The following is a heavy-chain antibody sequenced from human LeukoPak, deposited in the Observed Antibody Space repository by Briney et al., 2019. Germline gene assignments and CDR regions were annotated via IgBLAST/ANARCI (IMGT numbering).Heavy chain of an antibody. J-gene: IGHJ1*01. CDR2: IKQDGNEK. CDR3: ARDVSYSSSWYGYFQH. Sequence: PGGSLRLSCAASGFTFSSYWMSWVRQAPGKGLEWVANIKQDGNEKYYVDSVKGRFTISRDNAKNSLYLQMNSLRAEDTAVYYCARDVSYSSSWYGYFQHWGQGTLVTVSS. D-gene: IGHD6-13*01. CDR1: GFTFSSYW. V-gene: IGHV3-7*01.